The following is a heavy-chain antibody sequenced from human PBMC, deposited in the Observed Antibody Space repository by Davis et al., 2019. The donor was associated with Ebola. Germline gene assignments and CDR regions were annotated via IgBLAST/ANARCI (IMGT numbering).Heavy chain of an antibody. CDR1: GFTFSSYA. V-gene: IGHV3-30-3*01. CDR2: ISYDGSNK. D-gene: IGHD3-3*01. CDR3: ASPRMEWGVVSEGDY. J-gene: IGHJ4*02. Sequence: GESLKISCAASGFTFSSYAMHWVRQAPGKGLEWVAVISYDGSNKYYADSVKGRFTISRDNSKNTLYLQMNSLRAEDTAVYYCASPRMEWGVVSEGDYWGQGTLVTVSS.